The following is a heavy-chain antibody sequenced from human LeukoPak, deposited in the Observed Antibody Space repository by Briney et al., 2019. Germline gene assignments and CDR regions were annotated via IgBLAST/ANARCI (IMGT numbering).Heavy chain of an antibody. J-gene: IGHJ4*02. Sequence: GSLRLSCAASGFTFSDYYWSWIRQPAGKGLEWIGRIYTSGSTNYNPSLKSRVTMSVDTSKNQFSLKLSSVTAADTAVYYCARVGDYGSGSYYFDYWAREPWSPSPQ. V-gene: IGHV4-4*07. D-gene: IGHD3-10*01. CDR1: GFTFSDYY. CDR2: IYTSGST. CDR3: ARVGDYGSGSYYFDY.